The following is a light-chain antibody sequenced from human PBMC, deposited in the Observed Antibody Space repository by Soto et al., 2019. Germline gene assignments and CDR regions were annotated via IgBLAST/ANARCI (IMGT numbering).Light chain of an antibody. Sequence: DIVMTQSPDSLAVSLGERATIKCKSSQSVLYSSNNKNYLAWYQQKPGQPPKLLIYWASTRESGVPDRFSGSGSGTDFTLTSRSLQAEDVAVYYCQQHYSTPPTFGQGTKVEIK. CDR2: WAS. CDR3: QQHYSTPPT. J-gene: IGKJ1*01. CDR1: QSVLYSSNNKNY. V-gene: IGKV4-1*01.